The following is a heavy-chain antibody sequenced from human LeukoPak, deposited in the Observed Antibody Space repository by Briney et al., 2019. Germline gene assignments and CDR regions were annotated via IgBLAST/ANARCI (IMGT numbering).Heavy chain of an antibody. D-gene: IGHD6-19*01. J-gene: IGHJ6*03. V-gene: IGHV1-8*01. CDR1: GYTFTSYD. CDR3: ARRIAVAGTDYYYYMDV. CDR2: MNPNSGNT. Sequence: ASVKVSCKASGYTFTSYDINWVRQATGQGLEWMGWMNPNSGNTGYAQKFQGRVTMTRNTSISTAYMELGSLRSEDTAVYYCARRIAVAGTDYYYYMDVWGKGTTVTVSS.